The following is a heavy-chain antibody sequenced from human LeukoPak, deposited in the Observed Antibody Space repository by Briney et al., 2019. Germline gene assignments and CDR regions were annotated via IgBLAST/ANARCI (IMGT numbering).Heavy chain of an antibody. V-gene: IGHV1-69*05. CDR1: GGTFSSYA. CDR2: IIPIFGTA. D-gene: IGHD3-3*01. CDR3: ARGGEYDFLSGYINWFDP. Sequence: SVKVSCKASGGTFSSYAISWVRQAPGQGLEWMGRIIPIFGTANYAQKFQGRVTITTDESTSTAYMELSSLRSEDTAVYYCARGGEYDFLSGYINWFDPWGQGTLVTVSS. J-gene: IGHJ5*02.